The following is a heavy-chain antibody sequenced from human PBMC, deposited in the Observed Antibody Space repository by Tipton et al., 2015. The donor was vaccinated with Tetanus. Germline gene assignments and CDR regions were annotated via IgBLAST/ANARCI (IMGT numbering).Heavy chain of an antibody. CDR3: ARLSSPFFGAFFT. Sequence: TLSLTCTVSGGSISSGTYYWGWIRQPPGKGLEWIGSIYFSGSTNYSPSLKSRVTISIDTSKSQFSLKMTSVTAADTGMYYCARLSSPFFGAFFTWGQGTMVTVSS. J-gene: IGHJ3*02. CDR2: IYFSGST. D-gene: IGHD3-3*01. V-gene: IGHV4-39*07. CDR1: GGSISSGTYY.